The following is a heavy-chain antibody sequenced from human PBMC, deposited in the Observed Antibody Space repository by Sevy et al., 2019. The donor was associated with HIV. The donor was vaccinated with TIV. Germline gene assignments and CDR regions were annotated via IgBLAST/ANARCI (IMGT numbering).Heavy chain of an antibody. Sequence: GGSLRLSCAASGIAFSTYAMFWVRQAPGKGLEWISSISASGYSTYYADSVKGRFTLSRDNSRNTLDLQMNSLRADDTAVYYCAKDFSDVYYYDSSATVDYWGQGTLVTVSS. CDR1: GIAFSTYA. CDR2: ISASGYST. V-gene: IGHV3-23*01. CDR3: AKDFSDVYYYDSSATVDY. D-gene: IGHD3-22*01. J-gene: IGHJ4*02.